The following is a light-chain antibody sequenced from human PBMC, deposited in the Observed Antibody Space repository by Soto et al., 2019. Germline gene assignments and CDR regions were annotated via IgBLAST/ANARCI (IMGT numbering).Light chain of an antibody. Sequence: QSVLTQPPSVSAAPGQKVTISCSGSSSNIGNNYASWYQQLPGTAPKLLIYDNNKRPSGIPDRFSGSKSGTSATLGITGLQTGDEADYYCGTWDSSLTLYVFGTGTKLTVL. V-gene: IGLV1-51*01. CDR3: GTWDSSLTLYV. CDR1: SSNIGNNY. CDR2: DNN. J-gene: IGLJ1*01.